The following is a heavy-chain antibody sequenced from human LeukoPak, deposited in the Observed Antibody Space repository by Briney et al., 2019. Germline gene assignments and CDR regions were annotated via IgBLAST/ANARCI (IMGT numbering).Heavy chain of an antibody. CDR2: ISYDGSNK. D-gene: IGHD5-18*01. Sequence: GGSLRLSCAASGFTFSSYAMHWVRQAPGKGLEWVAVISYDGSNKYYADSVKGRFTISRDNSKNTLYLQMNSLRAEDTAVYYCARVGPFSDTAMVPHAFDIWGQGTTVTVSS. J-gene: IGHJ3*02. CDR1: GFTFSSYA. CDR3: ARVGPFSDTAMVPHAFDI. V-gene: IGHV3-30-3*01.